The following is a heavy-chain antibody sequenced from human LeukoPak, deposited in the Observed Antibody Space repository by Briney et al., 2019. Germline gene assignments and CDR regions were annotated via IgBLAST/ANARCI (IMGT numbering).Heavy chain of an antibody. J-gene: IGHJ6*02. Sequence: PGGSLRLSCAASGFIFTSFAMTWVRQAPGKGLEWVSSISGSGDSAYYAGSVKGRFTISRGNSKNEVYLQMSSLRAEDTAIYYCAKEMGDYIDYYYYSGVDVWGHWTTVTVSS. CDR2: ISGSGDSA. CDR3: AKEMGDYIDYYYYSGVDV. V-gene: IGHV3-23*01. CDR1: GFIFTSFA. D-gene: IGHD4-11*01.